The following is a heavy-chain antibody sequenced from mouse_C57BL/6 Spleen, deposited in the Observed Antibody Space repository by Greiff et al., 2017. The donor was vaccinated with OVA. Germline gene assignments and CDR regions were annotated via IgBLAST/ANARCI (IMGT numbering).Heavy chain of an antibody. CDR1: GFSFTSYA. V-gene: IGHV2-9-1*01. D-gene: IGHD1-1*01. Sequence: QVQLMESGPGLVAPSQCLSITCTVSGFSFTSYAISWVRQPPGKGLEWLGVIWTGGGTNYNSALLSGLCISKDNSKSQVFLKMNNLQTVDTARYYGARSYGSSAYAMDYWGQGTSVTVSS. CDR2: IWTGGGT. CDR3: ARSYGSSAYAMDY. J-gene: IGHJ4*01.